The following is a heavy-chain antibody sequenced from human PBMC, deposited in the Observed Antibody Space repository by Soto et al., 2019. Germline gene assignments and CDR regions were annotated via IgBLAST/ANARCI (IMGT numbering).Heavy chain of an antibody. CDR1: GYTLTELS. Sequence: GASVKVSCKVSGYTLTELSIHWVRQAPGEGLEWMGGFDLENGETIYAQRFQGRVTMTEESSADTPYMELSSLRSEDTALYYCAIEVRRSNQFDHWGQGTMVTVSS. V-gene: IGHV1-24*01. CDR2: FDLENGET. D-gene: IGHD3-10*01. J-gene: IGHJ4*02. CDR3: AIEVRRSNQFDH.